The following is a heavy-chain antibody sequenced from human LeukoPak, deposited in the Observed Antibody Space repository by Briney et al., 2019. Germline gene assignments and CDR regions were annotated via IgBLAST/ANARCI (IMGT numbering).Heavy chain of an antibody. D-gene: IGHD3-16*02. CDR1: GFTVSSNY. CDR2: ISGSGGST. CDR3: ASFYDYVWGSYRYTPYYFDY. J-gene: IGHJ4*02. Sequence: PGGSLRLSCAASGFTVSSNYMSWVRQAPGKGLEWVSAISGSGGSTYYADSVKGRFTISRDNSKNTLYLQMNSLRAEDTAVYYCASFYDYVWGSYRYTPYYFDYWGQGTLVTVSS. V-gene: IGHV3-23*01.